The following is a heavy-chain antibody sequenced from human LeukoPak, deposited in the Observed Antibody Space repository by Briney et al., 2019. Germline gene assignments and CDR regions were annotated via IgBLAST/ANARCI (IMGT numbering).Heavy chain of an antibody. CDR3: AKDGTSIAAAGNRD. V-gene: IGHV3-33*06. Sequence: GGSLRLSCAESGFTFSSYGMHWVRQAPGKGLEWVAVIWYDGSNKYYAGSVKGRFTISRDNSKNTLYLQMNSLRAEDTAVYYCAKDGTSIAAAGNRDWGQGTLVTVSS. CDR1: GFTFSSYG. D-gene: IGHD6-13*01. J-gene: IGHJ4*02. CDR2: IWYDGSNK.